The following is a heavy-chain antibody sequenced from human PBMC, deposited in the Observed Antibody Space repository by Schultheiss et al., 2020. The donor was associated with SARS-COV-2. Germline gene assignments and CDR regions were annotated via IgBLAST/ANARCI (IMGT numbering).Heavy chain of an antibody. V-gene: IGHV4-4*07. D-gene: IGHD1-26*01. CDR3: AATHRTILDY. J-gene: IGHJ4*02. CDR1: GGSISSYY. Sequence: SETLSLTCTVSGGSISSYYWSWIRQPAGKGLEWIGEINHSGSTNYNPSLKSRVTMSVDTSKNQFSLKLSSVTAADTAVYYCAATHRTILDYWGQGTLVTVSS. CDR2: INHSGST.